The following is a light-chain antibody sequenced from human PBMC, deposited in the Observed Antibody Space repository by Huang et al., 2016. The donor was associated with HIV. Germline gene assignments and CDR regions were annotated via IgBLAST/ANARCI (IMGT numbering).Light chain of an antibody. V-gene: IGKV3-15*01. Sequence: IVMTQSPATLSMSPGERATLSCRARQSAINNLGRYQQKPGQAPRLLNYGASRGATCAPARFSGGGARKEFRLTISSLQYEYVADYYCQQYSKRPWTFGQGTKVEIK. CDR3: QQYSKRPWT. CDR2: GAS. CDR1: QSAINN. J-gene: IGKJ1*01.